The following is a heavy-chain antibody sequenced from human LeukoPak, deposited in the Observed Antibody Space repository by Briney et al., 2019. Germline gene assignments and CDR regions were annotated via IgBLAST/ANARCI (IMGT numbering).Heavy chain of an antibody. V-gene: IGHV3-20*04. CDR3: VRRGRDGYTYGAAY. Sequence: GGSLRLSCAGSGYTFGDYGMRWVRQAPGKGLEWVAGINWNGGSTGYAASVKGRCTISRDNAKNALYLEMNSLRAEDTAFYYCVRRGRDGYTYGAAYWGRGTLVTVSS. CDR1: GYTFGDYG. D-gene: IGHD5-24*01. CDR2: INWNGGST. J-gene: IGHJ2*01.